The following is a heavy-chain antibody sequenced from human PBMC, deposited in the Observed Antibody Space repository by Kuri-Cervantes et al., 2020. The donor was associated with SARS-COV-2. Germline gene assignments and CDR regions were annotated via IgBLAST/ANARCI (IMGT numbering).Heavy chain of an antibody. V-gene: IGHV3-66*01. J-gene: IGHJ3*02. D-gene: IGHD4-23*01. CDR1: GFTVSSNY. CDR3: ARGPVVRDAFDI. CDR2: IYSGGST. Sequence: GESLKISCAASGFTVSSNYMSWVRQAPGKGLEWVSVIYSGGSTYYADSVKGRFTISRDNSKNTLYLQMNSLRAEDTAVYYCARGPVVRDAFDIWGQGTMVTVSS.